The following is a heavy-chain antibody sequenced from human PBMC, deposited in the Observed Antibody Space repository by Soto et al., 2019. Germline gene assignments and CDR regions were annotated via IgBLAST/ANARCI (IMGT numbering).Heavy chain of an antibody. CDR2: ISSSSYI. CDR1: GFTFSSYS. J-gene: IGHJ6*02. V-gene: IGHV3-21*01. CDR3: ARDRLRYFDWLLSEYYYYYGMDV. Sequence: GGALRLSCAASGFTFSSYSMNWVRQAPGKGLEWVSSISSSSYIYYADSVKGRFTISRDNAKNSLYLQMNSLRAEDTAVYYCARDRLRYFDWLLSEYYYYYGMDVWGQGTTVTVSS. D-gene: IGHD3-9*01.